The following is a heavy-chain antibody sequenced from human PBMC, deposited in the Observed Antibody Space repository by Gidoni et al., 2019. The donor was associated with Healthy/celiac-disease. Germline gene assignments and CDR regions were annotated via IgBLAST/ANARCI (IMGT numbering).Heavy chain of an antibody. Sequence: QVQLQQWGAGLLKPSETLSLTCAVYGGSFSGYYWSWICQPPGKGLEWIGEINHSGSTNYNPALKSRVTISVDTSKNQFSLKLSSVTAADTAVYYCARRTRTKRYGWFDPWGQGTLVTVSS. V-gene: IGHV4-34*01. D-gene: IGHD1-1*01. CDR1: GGSFSGYY. CDR2: INHSGST. J-gene: IGHJ5*02. CDR3: ARRTRTKRYGWFDP.